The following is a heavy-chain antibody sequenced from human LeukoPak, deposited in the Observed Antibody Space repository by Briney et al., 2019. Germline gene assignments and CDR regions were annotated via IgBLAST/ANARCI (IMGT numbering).Heavy chain of an antibody. V-gene: IGHV1-69*13. D-gene: IGHD5-18*01. CDR2: IIPIFGTA. Sequence: SVKVSCKASGGTFSSYAISWVRQAPGQGLEWMGGIIPIFGTANYAQKFQGRVTITADESTSTAYMELSSLRPEDTAVYYCASQDTAMVIGPFDYWGQGTLVTVSS. CDR3: ASQDTAMVIGPFDY. CDR1: GGTFSSYA. J-gene: IGHJ4*02.